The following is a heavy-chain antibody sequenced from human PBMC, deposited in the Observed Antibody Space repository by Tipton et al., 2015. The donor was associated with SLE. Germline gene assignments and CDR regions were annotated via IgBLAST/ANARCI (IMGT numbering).Heavy chain of an antibody. V-gene: IGHV4-39*07. CDR3: ARAYYYDSSGLDY. Sequence: LRLSCTVSGGSISSSSYYWGWIRQPPGKGLEWIGSIYYSGSTYYNPSLKSRVTISVDTSKNQFSLKLSSVTAADTAVYYCARAYYYDSSGLDYWGQGTLVTVSS. CDR1: GGSISSSSYY. J-gene: IGHJ4*02. D-gene: IGHD3-22*01. CDR2: IYYSGST.